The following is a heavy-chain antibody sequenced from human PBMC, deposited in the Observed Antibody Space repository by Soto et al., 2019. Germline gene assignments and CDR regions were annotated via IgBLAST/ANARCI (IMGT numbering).Heavy chain of an antibody. D-gene: IGHD3-22*01. CDR3: ARGGYYYDSSGYYFYYFDY. J-gene: IGHJ4*02. V-gene: IGHV1-18*01. Sequence: ASVKVSCKASGYTFTNFGISWVRQAPGQGLEWMGWISAYNGNTNYAQKLQGRVTMTTDTSTSTAYMELRSLRSDDTAVYYCARGGYYYDSSGYYFYYFDYWGQGTLVTVSS. CDR1: GYTFTNFG. CDR2: ISAYNGNT.